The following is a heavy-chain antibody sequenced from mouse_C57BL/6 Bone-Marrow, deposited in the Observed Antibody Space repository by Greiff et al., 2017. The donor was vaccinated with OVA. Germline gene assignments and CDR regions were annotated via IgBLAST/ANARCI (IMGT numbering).Heavy chain of an antibody. CDR1: GYSITSDY. Sequence: DVKLVESGPGLAKPSQTLSLTCSVTGYSITSDYWNWIRKFPGNKLEYMGYISYSGSTYYNPSLKSRISITRDTSKNQYYLQLNSVTTEDTATYDCARSLDSSGLWFAYWGQGTLVTVSA. J-gene: IGHJ3*01. CDR3: ARSLDSSGLWFAY. CDR2: ISYSGST. D-gene: IGHD3-2*02. V-gene: IGHV3-8*01.